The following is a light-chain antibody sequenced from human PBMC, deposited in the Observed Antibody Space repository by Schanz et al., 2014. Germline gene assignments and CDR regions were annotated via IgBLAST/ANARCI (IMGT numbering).Light chain of an antibody. V-gene: IGLV2-8*01. CDR2: DVS. Sequence: QSALTQPPSASGSPGQSVTISCTGTDVGGYNYVSWYQRHPGKAPKLMIYDVSKRPSGVPDRFSGSKSGNTASLTVSGLQAEDEADYYCSSYTSSSTNVFGTGTKVTVL. CDR3: SSYTSSSTNV. J-gene: IGLJ1*01. CDR1: DVGGYNY.